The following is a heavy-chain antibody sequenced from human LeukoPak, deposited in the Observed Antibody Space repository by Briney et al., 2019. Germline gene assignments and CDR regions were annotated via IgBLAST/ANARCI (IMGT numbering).Heavy chain of an antibody. V-gene: IGHV1-2*02. CDR3: ARVRIVVVPAAMCYGMDV. J-gene: IGHJ6*02. CDR2: INPNSGGT. Sequence: ASVKVSCKASGYTFTGYYMHWVRQAPGQGLEWMGWINPNSGGTNYAQKFQGRVTMTRDTSISTAYMELSRLRSDDTAVYYCARVRIVVVPAAMCYGMDVWGQGTTVTVSS. CDR1: GYTFTGYY. D-gene: IGHD2-2*01.